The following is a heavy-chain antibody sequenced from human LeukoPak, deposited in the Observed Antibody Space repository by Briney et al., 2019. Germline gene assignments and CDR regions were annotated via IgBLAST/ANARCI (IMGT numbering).Heavy chain of an antibody. CDR1: GDSVSSNSAA. D-gene: IGHD5-24*01. Sequence: SQTLSLTCAISGDSVSSNSAAWNWIRQSPSRGLEWLGRTYYRSKWYTDYAVSVKSRITIDPDTSKNQFSLQLNSVAPEDTAVYYCARERDGYNYVELWCFDLWGRGTLVTVSS. CDR2: TYYRSKWYT. V-gene: IGHV6-1*01. CDR3: ARERDGYNYVELWCFDL. J-gene: IGHJ2*01.